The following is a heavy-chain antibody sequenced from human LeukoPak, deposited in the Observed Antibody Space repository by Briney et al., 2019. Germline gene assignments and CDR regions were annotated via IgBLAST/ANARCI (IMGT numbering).Heavy chain of an antibody. CDR1: GFTFSSYW. V-gene: IGHV3-7*01. CDR2: IKQDGSEK. D-gene: IGHD5-18*01. Sequence: PGGSLRLSCAASGFTFSSYWMNWVRQAPGKGLEWVANIKQDGSEKYYVDSVKGRFIISRDNAKNSLYLQMNSLRAEDTAVYYCARVGTAMVTIVAPYYMDVWGKGTTVTVSS. J-gene: IGHJ6*03. CDR3: ARVGTAMVTIVAPYYMDV.